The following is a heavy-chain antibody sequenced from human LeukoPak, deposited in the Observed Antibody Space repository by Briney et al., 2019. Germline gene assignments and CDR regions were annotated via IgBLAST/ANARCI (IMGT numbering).Heavy chain of an antibody. J-gene: IGHJ4*02. V-gene: IGHV4-39*01. CDR3: ASTLYCSGGSCDPRLFDY. CDR1: GGSISSSSYY. Sequence: SETLSLTCTVSGGSISSSSYYWGWIRQPPGKGLEWIGSIYYSGSTYYNPSLKSRVTISVDTSKNQFSLKLSSVTAADTAVYYCASTLYCSGGSCDPRLFDYWGQGTLVTVSS. CDR2: IYYSGST. D-gene: IGHD2-15*01.